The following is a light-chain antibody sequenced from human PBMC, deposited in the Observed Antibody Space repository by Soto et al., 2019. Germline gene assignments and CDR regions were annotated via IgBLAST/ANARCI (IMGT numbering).Light chain of an antibody. CDR1: QTVSGSQ. Sequence: EIELTQSPGTLSLSPGERDTLSCRASQTVSGSQLAWYQQRPGQPPRLLIFDASRRATGIPDRFSGSGSGTDFSLTISRLEPEDFAVYYCQQYGGSPWTFGQGTNVDIK. CDR2: DAS. J-gene: IGKJ1*01. V-gene: IGKV3-20*01. CDR3: QQYGGSPWT.